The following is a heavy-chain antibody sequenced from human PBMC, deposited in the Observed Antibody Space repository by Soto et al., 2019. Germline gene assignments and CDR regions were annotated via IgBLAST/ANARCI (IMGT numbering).Heavy chain of an antibody. V-gene: IGHV3-11*05. CDR2: ISSSSSYT. Sequence: QVQLVESGGGLVKPGGSLRLSCAASGFTFSDYYMSWIRQAPGKGLEWVSYISSSSSYTNYADSVKGRFTISRDNANNALDLQMNSMRAEGTGVYYCASGDPPLWFGGGGQGTTVTVSS. J-gene: IGHJ6*02. CDR3: ASGDPPLWFGG. CDR1: GFTFSDYY. D-gene: IGHD3-10*01.